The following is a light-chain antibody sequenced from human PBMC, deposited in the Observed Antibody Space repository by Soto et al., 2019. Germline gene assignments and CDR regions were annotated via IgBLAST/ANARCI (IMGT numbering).Light chain of an antibody. CDR3: QHRRNLPYT. V-gene: IGKV3-11*01. Sequence: ETLLTQSPGTLSLSPGERATLSCRASQSVSNYLAWFQQKPGQAPRLLIFDTTNRAPGTPARFSGSGSVTDFTRTISSLEPEDFAVYYGQHRRNLPYTFGQGTKLEIK. J-gene: IGKJ2*01. CDR1: QSVSNY. CDR2: DTT.